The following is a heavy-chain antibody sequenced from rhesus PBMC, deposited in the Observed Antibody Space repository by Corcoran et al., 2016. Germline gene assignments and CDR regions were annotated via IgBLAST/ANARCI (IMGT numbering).Heavy chain of an antibody. Sequence: QVQLQESGPGLVKPSETLSLTCPVSGYSISSVYPSNWLRQPAGKGLEWIGRIYGSGGNTYLNPSLKSRVTLSVDTSKNQFSLRLSSVTAADTAVYYCAAYRDGYSFFDSWGQGVLVTVSS. CDR2: IYGSGGNT. D-gene: IGHD5-30*01. CDR1: GYSISSVYP. J-gene: IGHJ4*01. CDR3: AAYRDGYSFFDS. V-gene: IGHV4S14*01.